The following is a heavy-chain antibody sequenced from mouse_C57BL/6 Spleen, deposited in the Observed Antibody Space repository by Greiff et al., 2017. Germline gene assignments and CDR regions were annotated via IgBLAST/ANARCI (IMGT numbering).Heavy chain of an antibody. J-gene: IGHJ4*01. Sequence: EVKLVESGGGLVKPGGSLKLSCAASGFTFSDYGMHWVRQAPEKGLEWVAYISSGSSTIYYADTVKGRFTISRDNAKNTLFLQMTSLRSEDTAMYYCARRKYDYDEEGYAMDYWGQGTSVTVSS. CDR3: ARRKYDYDEEGYAMDY. V-gene: IGHV5-17*01. D-gene: IGHD2-4*01. CDR2: ISSGSSTI. CDR1: GFTFSDYG.